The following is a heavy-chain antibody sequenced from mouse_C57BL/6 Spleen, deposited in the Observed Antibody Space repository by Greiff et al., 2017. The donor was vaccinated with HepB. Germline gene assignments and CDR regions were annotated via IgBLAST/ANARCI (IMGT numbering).Heavy chain of an antibody. CDR3: ARALITTVVDWFAY. D-gene: IGHD1-1*01. Sequence: QVQLQQSGPELVKPGASVKISCKASGYAFSSSWMNWVKQRPGKGLEWIGRIYPGDGDTNYNGKFKGKATLTADKSSSTAYMQLSSLTSEDSAVYFCARALITTVVDWFAYWGQGTLVTVSA. J-gene: IGHJ3*01. CDR1: GYAFSSSW. CDR2: IYPGDGDT. V-gene: IGHV1-82*01.